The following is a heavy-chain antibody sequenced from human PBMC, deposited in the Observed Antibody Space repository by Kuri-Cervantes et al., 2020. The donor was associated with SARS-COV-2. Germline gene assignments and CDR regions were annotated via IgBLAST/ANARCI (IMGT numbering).Heavy chain of an antibody. V-gene: IGHV3-30*18. CDR1: GFSFSDYA. D-gene: IGHD2-8*01. CDR3: AKVGFGVQEY. CDR2: ISFDGSQK. Sequence: GESLKISCRASGFSFSDYAIHWVRRAPGKGLEWLAVISFDGSQKYFEESVKGRFSTSRDNSKNEVYLQMNSLRAEDTAVYHCAKVGFGVQEYWGQGTLVTVSS. J-gene: IGHJ4*02.